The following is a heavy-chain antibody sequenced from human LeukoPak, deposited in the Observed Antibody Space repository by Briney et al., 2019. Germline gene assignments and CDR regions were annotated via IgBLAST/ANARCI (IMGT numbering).Heavy chain of an antibody. J-gene: IGHJ4*02. CDR3: ARGAARCFDY. CDR1: GFTFSSYG. CDR2: ISYDGSNK. V-gene: IGHV3-30*03. D-gene: IGHD6-6*01. Sequence: PGRSLRLSCAASGFTFSSYGMHWVRQAPGKGLEWVAVISYDGSNKYYADSVKGRFTISRDNSKNTLYLQMNSLRAEDTALYYCARGAARCFDYWGQGTLVTVSS.